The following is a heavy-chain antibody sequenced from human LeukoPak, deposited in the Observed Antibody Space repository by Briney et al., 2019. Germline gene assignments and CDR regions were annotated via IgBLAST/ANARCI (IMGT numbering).Heavy chain of an antibody. V-gene: IGHV1-2*02. CDR1: GYTFTGYY. CDR3: ARAEVRGVISCVESPRC. D-gene: IGHD3-10*01. Sequence: ASVKVSCKASGYTFTGYYMHWVRQAPGQGLEWMGWINPNSGGTNYAQKFQGRVTMTRDTSISTAYMELGRLRSDDTAVYYCARAEVRGVISCVESPRCWGQGTLVTVSS. CDR2: INPNSGGT. J-gene: IGHJ4*02.